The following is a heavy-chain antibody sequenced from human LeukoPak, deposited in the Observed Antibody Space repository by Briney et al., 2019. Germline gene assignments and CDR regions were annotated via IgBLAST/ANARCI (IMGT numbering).Heavy chain of an antibody. J-gene: IGHJ4*02. Sequence: GGSLRLSCAASGFTVSSNYMSWVRQAPGKGLEWVSVIYSGGSTYYAGSVKGRFTISRDNSKNTLYLQMNSLRAEDTAVYYCARDKWFGESYFDYWGQGTLVTVSS. CDR3: ARDKWFGESYFDY. CDR1: GFTVSSNY. D-gene: IGHD3-10*01. V-gene: IGHV3-66*02. CDR2: IYSGGST.